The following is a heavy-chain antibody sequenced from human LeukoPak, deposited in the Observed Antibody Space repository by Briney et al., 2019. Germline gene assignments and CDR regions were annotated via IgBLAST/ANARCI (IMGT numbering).Heavy chain of an antibody. CDR3: ARKDTATPTYAFDI. CDR1: GGSFSGYY. CDR2: INHSGST. Sequence: SETLSLTCAVYGGSFSGYYWSWIRQPPGKGLEWIGEINHSGSTNYNPSLKSRVTISVDTSKNQFSLKLSSVTAADTVVYYCARKDTATPTYAFDIWGQGTMVTVSS. V-gene: IGHV4-34*01. D-gene: IGHD5-18*01. J-gene: IGHJ3*02.